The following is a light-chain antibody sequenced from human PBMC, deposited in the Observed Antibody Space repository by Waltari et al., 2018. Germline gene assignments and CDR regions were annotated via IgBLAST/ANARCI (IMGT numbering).Light chain of an antibody. CDR2: STD. J-gene: IGLJ2*01. Sequence: SSELTQDPAVSVALGQTVRITCQGDRLRTYSADWYQQRPGQAPILVLCSTDDRPSGIPDRFSGSSSRDTASLTITGTQAEDEADYYCASRDPTANAVVFGGGTKLTVL. CDR1: RLRTYS. CDR3: ASRDPTANAVV. V-gene: IGLV3-19*01.